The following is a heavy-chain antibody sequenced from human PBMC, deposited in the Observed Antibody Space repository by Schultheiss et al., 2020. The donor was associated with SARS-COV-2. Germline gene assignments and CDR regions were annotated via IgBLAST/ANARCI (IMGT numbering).Heavy chain of an antibody. Sequence: GGSLRLSCAASGFTFSSYAMHWVRQAPGKGLEWVAVISYDGSNKYYADSVKGRFTISRDNSKNTLYLQMNSLRAEDTAVYYCARDYQYYYDSSGYYGIDYWGQGTLVTVSS. D-gene: IGHD3-22*01. CDR3: ARDYQYYYDSSGYYGIDY. CDR2: ISYDGSNK. V-gene: IGHV3-30*07. CDR1: GFTFSSYA. J-gene: IGHJ4*02.